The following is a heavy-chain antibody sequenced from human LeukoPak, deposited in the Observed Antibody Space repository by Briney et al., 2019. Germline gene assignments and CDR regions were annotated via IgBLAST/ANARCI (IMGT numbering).Heavy chain of an antibody. CDR2: IYHSGRT. CDR3: ASGYSSGWYVY. Sequence: SETLSLTCTVSGGSISSGGYHWSWIRQPPGKGLEWIGYIYHSGRTYYNPSLKSRVTISVDRSKNQFSLKLSSVTAADTAVYYCASGYSSGWYVYWGQGTLVTVSS. J-gene: IGHJ4*02. V-gene: IGHV4-30-2*01. D-gene: IGHD6-19*01. CDR1: GGSISSGGYH.